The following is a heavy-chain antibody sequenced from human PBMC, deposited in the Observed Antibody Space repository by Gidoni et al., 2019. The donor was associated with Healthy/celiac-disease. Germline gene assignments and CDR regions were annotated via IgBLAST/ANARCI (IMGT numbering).Heavy chain of an antibody. CDR3: ARDGDRYSSSWVYYYYYMDV. D-gene: IGHD6-13*01. CDR2: ISSSSSYI. Sequence: EVQLVESGGGLVKPGGSLSLYCAASGFTFSSYSLNWVRQAPGKGLEWVSSISSSSSYIYYADSVKGLFTISRDNAKNSLYLQMNSLRAEDTAVYYCARDGDRYSSSWVYYYYYMDVWGKGTTVTVSS. J-gene: IGHJ6*03. V-gene: IGHV3-21*01. CDR1: GFTFSSYS.